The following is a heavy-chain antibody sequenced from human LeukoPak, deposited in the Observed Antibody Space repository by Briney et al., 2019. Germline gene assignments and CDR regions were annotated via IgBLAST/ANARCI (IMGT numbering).Heavy chain of an antibody. CDR2: IRYDGSNK. CDR3: AKDTTPPKAGFDP. V-gene: IGHV3-30*02. J-gene: IGHJ5*02. CDR1: GFTFSSYG. D-gene: IGHD1-14*01. Sequence: PGGSLRLSCAASGFTFSSYGMHWVRQAPGKGLEWVAFIRYDGSNKYYADSVKGRFTIPRDNSKYTLYLQMNSLKAEDTSIYFCAKDTTPPKAGFDPWGQGTLVTVSS.